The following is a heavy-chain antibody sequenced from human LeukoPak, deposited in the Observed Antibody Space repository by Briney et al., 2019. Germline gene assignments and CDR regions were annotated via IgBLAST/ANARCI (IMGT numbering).Heavy chain of an antibody. D-gene: IGHD3-16*01. V-gene: IGHV1-18*01. CDR1: GYTFTSYG. CDR3: ARGAIARYYYYGMDV. Sequence: GASVKVSCKASGYTFTSYGISWVRQAPGQGLEWMGWISAYNGNTNYAQKLQGRVTMTTDTSTSTAYMELRSLRSDDTAVYYCARGAIARYYYYGMDVWGQGTTVTVSS. CDR2: ISAYNGNT. J-gene: IGHJ6*02.